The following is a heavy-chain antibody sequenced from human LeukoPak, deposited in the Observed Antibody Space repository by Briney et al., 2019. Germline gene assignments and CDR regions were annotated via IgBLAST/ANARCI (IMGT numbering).Heavy chain of an antibody. V-gene: IGHV1-46*01. CDR3: ARDTSRFCSSTSCYTLNWFDP. CDR1: GYTFTSYY. J-gene: IGHJ5*02. Sequence: ASVKVSCKASGYTFTSYYMHWVRQAPGQGLEWMGIINPSGGSTSYAQKFQGRVTMTRDTSTSTVYMELSSLRSEDTAVYYCARDTSRFCSSTSCYTLNWFDPWGQGTLVTVSS. D-gene: IGHD2-2*02. CDR2: INPSGGST.